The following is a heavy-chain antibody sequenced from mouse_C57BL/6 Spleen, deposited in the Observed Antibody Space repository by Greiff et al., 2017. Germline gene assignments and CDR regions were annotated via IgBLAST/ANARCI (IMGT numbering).Heavy chain of an antibody. CDR1: GFTFSSYA. V-gene: IGHV5-4*01. CDR3: ARDGGGSGYFDY. CDR2: ISDGGSYT. Sequence: EVNVVESGGGLVKPGGSLKLSCAASGFTFSSYAMSWVRQTPEKRLEWVATISDGGSYTYYPDNVKGRFTISRDNAKNNLYLQMSHLKSEATAMYACARDGGGSGYFDYWGQGTTLTVSS. D-gene: IGHD3-1*01. J-gene: IGHJ2*01.